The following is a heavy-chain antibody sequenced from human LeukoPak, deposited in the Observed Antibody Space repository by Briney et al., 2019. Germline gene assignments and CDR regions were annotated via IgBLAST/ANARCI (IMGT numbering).Heavy chain of an antibody. V-gene: IGHV4-59*01. D-gene: IGHD3-16*01. CDR1: GGSISSYY. J-gene: IGHJ4*02. CDR2: IYYSDSP. Sequence: SETLSLTCTVSGGSISSYYWGWIPQPPGKGLEWIGYIYYSDSPNYNPSLKSRVTISEDTSKNQFSLKLSSVTAADTAVYYCARDGAYYFDYWGQGTLVTVSS. CDR3: ARDGAYYFDY.